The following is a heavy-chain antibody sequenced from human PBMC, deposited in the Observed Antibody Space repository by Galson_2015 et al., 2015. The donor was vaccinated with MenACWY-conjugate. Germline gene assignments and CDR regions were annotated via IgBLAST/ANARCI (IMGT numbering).Heavy chain of an antibody. D-gene: IGHD6-19*01. CDR2: ISGRTGST. CDR1: GFTFSNYA. Sequence: SLRLSCAASGFTFSNYAMSWVRQAPGKGLEWVSGISGRTGSTYYADSVKGRLTISRDNPKNTLYLQMNSLRVEDTAIYYCARYRLDTSATTDFWGQGTLVIVSS. V-gene: IGHV3-23*01. CDR3: ARYRLDTSATTDF. J-gene: IGHJ4*02.